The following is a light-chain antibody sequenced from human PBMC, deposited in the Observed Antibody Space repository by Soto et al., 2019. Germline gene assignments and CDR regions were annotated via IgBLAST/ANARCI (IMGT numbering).Light chain of an antibody. CDR3: TSYTSSSTQV. CDR2: EVT. V-gene: IGLV2-14*01. J-gene: IGLJ1*01. CDR1: SSDVGGYNY. Sequence: QSVLTQPRSVSGSPGQSVTISCTGTSSDVGGYNYVSWYQQHPGTAPRLIIFEVTNRPSGVSNRFSGSKSGNTASLTISGLQAEDEADYYCTSYTSSSTQVFGTGTKVTVL.